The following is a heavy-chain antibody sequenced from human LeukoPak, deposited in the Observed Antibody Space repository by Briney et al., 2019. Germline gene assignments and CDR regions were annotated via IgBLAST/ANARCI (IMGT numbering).Heavy chain of an antibody. Sequence: TSETLSLTCTVPGGSISSGGYYWSWIRQPPGKGLEWIGYIYHSGSTNYNPSLKSRVTISVDTSKNQFSLKLSSVTAADTAVYYCARVGASPFGWFDPWGQGTLVTVSS. CDR2: IYHSGST. D-gene: IGHD1-26*01. CDR3: ARVGASPFGWFDP. CDR1: GGSISSGGYY. J-gene: IGHJ5*02. V-gene: IGHV4-61*08.